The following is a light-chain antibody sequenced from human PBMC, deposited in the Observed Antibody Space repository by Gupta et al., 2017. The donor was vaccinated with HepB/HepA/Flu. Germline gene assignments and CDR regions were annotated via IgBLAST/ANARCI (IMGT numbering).Light chain of an antibody. CDR1: NIEDKT. CDR3: HVWDSISNHYV. CDR2: DNR. V-gene: IGLV3-21*03. J-gene: IGLJ1*01. Sequence: SYVLTQPPSASVAPGKTARITCGGNNIEDKTVHWYQHKPGQAPVLVFYDNRDRPSGTPERSSCFNTGNTATMHISRVEARDDAADYCHVWDSISNHYVFATATKVTVL.